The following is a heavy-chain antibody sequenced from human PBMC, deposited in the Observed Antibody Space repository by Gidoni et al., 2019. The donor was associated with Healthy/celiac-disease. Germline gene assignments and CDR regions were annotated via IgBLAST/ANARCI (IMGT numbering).Heavy chain of an antibody. J-gene: IGHJ6*02. V-gene: IGHV3-30*18. CDR1: GFTFSSYG. D-gene: IGHD3-3*01. Sequence: QVQLVESGGGVVQPGRSLRLSCAASGFTFSSYGMHWVRQAPGKGREWVAVISYDGSNKYYADSVKGRFTISRDNSKNTLYLQMNSLRAEDTAVYYCAKSAITIFGVVTYYYYYGMDVWGQGTTVTVSS. CDR3: AKSAITIFGVVTYYYYYGMDV. CDR2: ISYDGSNK.